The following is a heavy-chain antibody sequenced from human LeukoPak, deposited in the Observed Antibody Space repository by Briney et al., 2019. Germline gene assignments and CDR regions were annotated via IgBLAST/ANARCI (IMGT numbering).Heavy chain of an antibody. Sequence: PSETLSLTCTVSGGSISSSSSYWDWFRQPPGKGLEWIGSIYYTGSTYYNPSLKSRVTISVDTSRDQFSLKLSSVTAADTAVYYCARDQIGITVWGQGTLVTVSS. V-gene: IGHV4-39*07. CDR3: ARDQIGITV. CDR2: IYYTGST. D-gene: IGHD1-7*01. CDR1: GGSISSSSSY. J-gene: IGHJ4*02.